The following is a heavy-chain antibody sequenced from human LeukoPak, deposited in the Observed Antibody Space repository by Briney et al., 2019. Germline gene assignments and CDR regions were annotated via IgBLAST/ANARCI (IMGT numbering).Heavy chain of an antibody. J-gene: IGHJ4*02. Sequence: PGGSLRLSCAASGFTFGSYAMSWVRQAPGKGLEWVSAISGSGGSTYYADSVKGRFTISRDNSKNTLYLQMNSLRAEDTAVYYCAKDRGGGDYVPYYFDYWGRGTLVTVSS. CDR1: GFTFGSYA. V-gene: IGHV3-23*01. D-gene: IGHD4-17*01. CDR3: AKDRGGGDYVPYYFDY. CDR2: ISGSGGST.